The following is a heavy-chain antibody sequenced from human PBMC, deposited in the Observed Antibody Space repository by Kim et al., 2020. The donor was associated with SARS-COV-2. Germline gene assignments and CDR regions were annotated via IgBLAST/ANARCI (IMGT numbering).Heavy chain of an antibody. CDR1: GYRFTSYW. J-gene: IGHJ6*02. V-gene: IGHV5-10-1*01. CDR3: ARDVDTASGAYYYGMDV. Sequence: GESLKISCKGSGYRFTSYWISWVRQMPGKGLEWMGRIDPSDSYTNYSPSFQGHVTISADKSISTAYLQWSSLKDSDTAMYYCARDVDTASGAYYYGMDVWGQGTTVTVSS. CDR2: IDPSDSYT. D-gene: IGHD5-18*01.